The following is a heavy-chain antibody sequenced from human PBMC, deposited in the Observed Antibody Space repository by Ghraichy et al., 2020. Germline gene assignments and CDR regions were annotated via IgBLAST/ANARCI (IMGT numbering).Heavy chain of an antibody. D-gene: IGHD6-19*01. V-gene: IGHV4-34*01. CDR3: ARVRRGSGWPFTPSTSHKFDY. Sequence: SQTLSLTCAVYGGSFSGYYWSWIRQPPGKGLEWIGEINHSGSTNYNPSLKSRVTISVDTSKNQFSLKLSSVTAADTAVYYCARVRRGSGWPFTPSTSHKFDYWGQGTLVTVSA. CDR1: GGSFSGYY. J-gene: IGHJ4*02. CDR2: INHSGST.